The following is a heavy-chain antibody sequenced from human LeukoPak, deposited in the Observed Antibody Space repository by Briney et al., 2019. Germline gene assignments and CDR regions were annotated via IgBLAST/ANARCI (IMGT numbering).Heavy chain of an antibody. J-gene: IGHJ4*02. Sequence: SETLTLTCTVSGGSINRYYWSWIRQPPGKGLEWMGYVYYSGKTKYNPSLKSRVTISVDTSKNHISLRLKSVTAADTAVYYCARHIDDYGDANFDSWGQGTLVTVSS. CDR3: ARHIDDYGDANFDS. D-gene: IGHD4-17*01. CDR1: GGSINRYY. CDR2: VYYSGKT. V-gene: IGHV4-59*08.